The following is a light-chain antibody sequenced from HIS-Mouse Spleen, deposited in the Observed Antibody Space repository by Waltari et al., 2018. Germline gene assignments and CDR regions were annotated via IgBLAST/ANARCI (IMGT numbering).Light chain of an antibody. J-gene: IGLJ3*02. CDR2: DDI. CDR1: NSGSKS. V-gene: IGLV3-21*03. CDR3: QSADSSGTWV. Sequence: SYVLTQPPSVSVAPGNTARITCGGNNSGSKSVHWYQQKPGQAPVLVVYDDIDRPSGIPERFSGSNSGNTATLTISGVQAEDEADYYCQSADSSGTWVFGGGTKLTVL.